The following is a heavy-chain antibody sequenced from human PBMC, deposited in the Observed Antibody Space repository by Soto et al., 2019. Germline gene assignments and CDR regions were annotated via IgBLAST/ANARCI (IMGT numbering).Heavy chain of an antibody. Sequence: QVQLQESGPGLEKPSETLSLTCTVSGASISSHYWSWIRQSPGKGLEWLGYIYYSGSTDYNPSLKSRLTISVDTSKNQLSLRLSSVTAADTAVYYCARPIGTTPAVWYFDLWGRGTLVKVSS. CDR2: IYYSGST. V-gene: IGHV4-59*08. CDR1: GASISSHY. CDR3: ARPIGTTPAVWYFDL. J-gene: IGHJ2*01. D-gene: IGHD1-26*01.